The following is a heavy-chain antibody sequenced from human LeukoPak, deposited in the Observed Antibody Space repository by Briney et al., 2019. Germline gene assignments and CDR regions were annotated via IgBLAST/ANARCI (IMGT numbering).Heavy chain of an antibody. Sequence: PGGSLRLSCAASGFTFSSYGMHWVRQAPGRGLEWVAVIWYDGSNKYYADSVKGRFTISRDNSKNTLYLQMNSLRAEDTAVYYCARVPTRYCSSTSCYHGMDVWGQGTTVTVSS. CDR1: GFTFSSYG. J-gene: IGHJ6*02. CDR2: IWYDGSNK. D-gene: IGHD2-2*01. V-gene: IGHV3-33*01. CDR3: ARVPTRYCSSTSCYHGMDV.